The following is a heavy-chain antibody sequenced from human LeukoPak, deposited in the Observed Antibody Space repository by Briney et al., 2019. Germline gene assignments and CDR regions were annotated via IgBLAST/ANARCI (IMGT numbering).Heavy chain of an antibody. J-gene: IGHJ4*02. CDR2: ISGSGGST. CDR1: GFTFSSYA. Sequence: GGSLRLSCAASGFTFSSYAMSWVRQAPGKGLEWVSAISGSGGSTYYADSVKGRFTISRDNSKNTLYLQMNSLRAEDTAVYYCAKDWSGYDYVWGSYLNYFGYWGQGTLVTVSS. D-gene: IGHD3-16*02. CDR3: AKDWSGYDYVWGSYLNYFGY. V-gene: IGHV3-23*01.